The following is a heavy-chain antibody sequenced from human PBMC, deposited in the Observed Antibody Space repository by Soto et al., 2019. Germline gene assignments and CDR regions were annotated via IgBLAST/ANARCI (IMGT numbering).Heavy chain of an antibody. CDR2: TYYRSKWYN. D-gene: IGHD1-20*01. Sequence: SQTLSLTCAISGDSFSSNSAAWNWIRQSPSRGLEWLGRTYYRSKWYNDYAVSVKSRITINPDTSKNQFSLQLNSVTPEDTAVYYCAGDITGTPYYYYGMDVWGQGTTVTVSS. CDR1: GDSFSSNSAA. J-gene: IGHJ6*02. CDR3: AGDITGTPYYYYGMDV. V-gene: IGHV6-1*01.